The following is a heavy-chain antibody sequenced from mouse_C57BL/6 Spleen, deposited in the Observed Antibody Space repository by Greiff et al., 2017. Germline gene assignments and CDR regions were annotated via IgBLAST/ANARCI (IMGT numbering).Heavy chain of an antibody. J-gene: IGHJ2*01. D-gene: IGHD3-3*01. CDR2: ISSCGSYT. CDR1: GFTFSSYG. Sequence: EVKLVESGGDLVKPGGSLKLSCAASGFTFSSYGMSWVRQTPDKRLEWVATISSCGSYTNYTHSVKGRFTLSGNKAKNTLYLQMSSLKSEDTAMYYCERLVAGFAYWGQGTPVTVSS. CDR3: ERLVAGFAY. V-gene: IGHV5-6*02.